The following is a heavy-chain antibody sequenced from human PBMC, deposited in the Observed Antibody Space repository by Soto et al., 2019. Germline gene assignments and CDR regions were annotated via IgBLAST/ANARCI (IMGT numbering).Heavy chain of an antibody. CDR3: APRSPAFDY. CDR2: ISTDKGKT. CDR1: GYTFTSYG. V-gene: IGHV1-18*01. J-gene: IGHJ4*02. Sequence: QVQLVQSGPEVKKPGASVKVSCETSGYTFTSYGISWVRQAPGQGLEWMGWISTDKGKTTYAQKFQGRVTMTTDTSTSTAYMALRSLSSDDTAVYYCAPRSPAFDYWGQGTLITVSS.